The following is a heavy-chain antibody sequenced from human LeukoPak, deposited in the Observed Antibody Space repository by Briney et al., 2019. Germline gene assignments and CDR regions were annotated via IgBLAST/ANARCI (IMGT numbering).Heavy chain of an antibody. CDR1: GFTFSSYG. CDR3: AKGLRYFVWSSFDY. D-gene: IGHD3-9*01. V-gene: IGHV3-30*18. J-gene: IGHJ4*02. CDR2: ISYDGSNK. Sequence: GRSLRLSCAASGFTFSSYGMHWVRQAPGKGLEWVAVISYDGSNKYYADTVKGRFTIFRDNSKNTLYLQMNSLRAEDTAVYYCAKGLRYFVWSSFDYWGQGTLVTVSS.